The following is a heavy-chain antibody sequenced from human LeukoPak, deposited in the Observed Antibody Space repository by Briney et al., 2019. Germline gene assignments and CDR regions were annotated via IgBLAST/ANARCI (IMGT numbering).Heavy chain of an antibody. CDR3: ARDLSGLGLVRGVTTYYFDY. CDR1: GFTFRSYW. CDR2: IKQDGSEK. D-gene: IGHD3-10*01. J-gene: IGHJ4*02. Sequence: PGGSLRLSCAASGFTFRSYWMSWVRQAPGKGLEWVANIKQDGSEKYYVDSVKGRFTISRDNAKNSLYLQMNSLRAEDTAVYYCARDLSGLGLVRGVTTYYFDYWGQETLVTVSS. V-gene: IGHV3-7*01.